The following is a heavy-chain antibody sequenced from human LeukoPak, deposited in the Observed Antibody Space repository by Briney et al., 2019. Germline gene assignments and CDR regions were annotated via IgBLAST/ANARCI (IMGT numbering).Heavy chain of an antibody. D-gene: IGHD5/OR15-5a*01. CDR2: INHSGST. CDR3: ARGQGLRYYCYYYMDV. Sequence: SETLSLTCAVYGGSFSGYYWSWIRQPPGKGLEWIGEINHSGSTNQNPALKSRVTISVDTSKNQFSLKLSSVTAADTAVYYCARGQGLRYYCYYYMDVWGKGTTVTVSS. J-gene: IGHJ6*03. CDR1: GGSFSGYY. V-gene: IGHV4-34*01.